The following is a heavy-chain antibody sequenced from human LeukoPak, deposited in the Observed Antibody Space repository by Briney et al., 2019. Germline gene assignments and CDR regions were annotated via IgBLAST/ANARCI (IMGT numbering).Heavy chain of an antibody. CDR3: ARVHYYDSSGYYA. V-gene: IGHV3-48*04. D-gene: IGHD3-22*01. CDR1: GFTFSYYS. J-gene: IGHJ5*02. CDR2: ISSSGSTT. Sequence: GGSLRLSCAVSGFTFSYYSMNWVRQAPGKGLEWVSYISSSGSTTYYADSVKGRFTISRDNAKNSLYLQMNSLRAEDTAVYYCARVHYYDSSGYYAWGQGTLVTVSS.